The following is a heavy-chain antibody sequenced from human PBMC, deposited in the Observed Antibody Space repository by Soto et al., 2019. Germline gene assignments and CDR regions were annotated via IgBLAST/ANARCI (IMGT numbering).Heavy chain of an antibody. J-gene: IGHJ6*03. CDR3: ARGVQNLLGYCSSTSCYLFPYYYYYYMDV. CDR1: GDSVSSNSAA. V-gene: IGHV6-1*01. CDR2: TYYRSKWYN. Sequence: KQSQTLSLTCAISGDSVSSNSAAWNWIRQSPSRGLEWLGRTYYRSKWYNDYAVSVKSRITINPDTSKNQFSLQLNSVTPEDTAVYYCARGVQNLLGYCSSTSCYLFPYYYYYYMDVWGKGTTVTVSS. D-gene: IGHD2-2*01.